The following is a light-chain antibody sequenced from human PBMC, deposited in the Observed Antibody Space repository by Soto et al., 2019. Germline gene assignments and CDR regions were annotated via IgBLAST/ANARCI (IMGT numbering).Light chain of an antibody. Sequence: EIVLTQSPATLSLSPGERATLSCRTSQTIRGLLNWYQQRPGQAPRLLIYDTSNRATDIPARFSGSGSGTDFILTISRLDPEDFGVYFCQKRHNWPITFGQGTRLDIK. V-gene: IGKV3-11*01. CDR1: QTIRGL. CDR2: DTS. J-gene: IGKJ5*01. CDR3: QKRHNWPIT.